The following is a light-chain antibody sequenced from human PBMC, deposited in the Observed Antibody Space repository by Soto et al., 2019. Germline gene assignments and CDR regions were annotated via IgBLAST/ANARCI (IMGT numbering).Light chain of an antibody. CDR1: QGISNY. V-gene: IGKV1-8*01. J-gene: IGKJ1*01. Sequence: ITHSPSASSPSKVDRVTITCRASQGISNYLAWYQQKQGKVPKLLIYAASTLQSGVPSRFSGSVSGTDGTLTISCLKSEDGSTYYCQQNYSYPRTFGQGTKVDIK. CDR3: QQNYSYPRT. CDR2: AAS.